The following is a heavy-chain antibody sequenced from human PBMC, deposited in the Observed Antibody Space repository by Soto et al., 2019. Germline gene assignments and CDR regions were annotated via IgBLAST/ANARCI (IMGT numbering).Heavy chain of an antibody. CDR2: IIPILGIA. CDR3: ARGFAHVGEVVAATYDAFDI. CDR1: GGTFSSYT. J-gene: IGHJ3*02. V-gene: IGHV1-69*02. D-gene: IGHD2-15*01. Sequence: QVQLVQSGAEVKKPGSSVKVSCKASGGTFSSYTISWVRQAPGQGLEWMGRIIPILGIANYAQKFQGRVTITADKSTSTAYMELSSLRSEDTAVYYCARGFAHVGEVVAATYDAFDIWGQGTMVTVSS.